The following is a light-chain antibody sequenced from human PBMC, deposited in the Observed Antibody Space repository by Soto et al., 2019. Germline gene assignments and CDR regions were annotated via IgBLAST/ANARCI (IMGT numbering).Light chain of an antibody. CDR2: GAS. CDR3: QQYGSSRWT. V-gene: IGKV3-20*01. J-gene: IGKJ1*01. CDR1: QSVRSSH. Sequence: IQWTLSLATLPLAPGDRATLSCRASQSVRSSHLCWYQPKPAQAPRLLVHGASSRATGSPDRCRGSGSGTDVTLTIIRLEAEEVAVYYCQQYGSSRWTFGQGTKVDI.